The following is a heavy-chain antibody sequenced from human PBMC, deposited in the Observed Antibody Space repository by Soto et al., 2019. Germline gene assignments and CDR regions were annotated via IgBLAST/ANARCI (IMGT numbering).Heavy chain of an antibody. D-gene: IGHD2-15*01. Sequence: ASVKVSCKASGYTFTSYGISWVRQAPGQGLEWMGWISAYNGNTNYAQKLQGRVTMTTDTSTSTAYMELRSLRSDDTAVYYCARDYRRLPPIYFDYWGQGTLVTVSS. CDR2: ISAYNGNT. CDR3: ARDYRRLPPIYFDY. J-gene: IGHJ4*02. V-gene: IGHV1-18*01. CDR1: GYTFTSYG.